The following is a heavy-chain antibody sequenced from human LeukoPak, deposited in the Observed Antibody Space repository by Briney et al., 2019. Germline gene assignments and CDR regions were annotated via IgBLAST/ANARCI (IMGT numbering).Heavy chain of an antibody. V-gene: IGHV4-39*01. CDR3: ARRSPLNQLWPHFDY. D-gene: IGHD5-18*01. CDR1: GGSISSSSYY. J-gene: IGHJ4*02. Sequence: PSETLSLTCTVSGGSISSSSYYWGWIRQPPGKGLEWIGSIYYSGSTYYNPSLKSRVTISVDTSKNQFSLKLSSVTAADTAVYYCARRSPLNQLWPHFDYWGQGTLVTVSS. CDR2: IYYSGST.